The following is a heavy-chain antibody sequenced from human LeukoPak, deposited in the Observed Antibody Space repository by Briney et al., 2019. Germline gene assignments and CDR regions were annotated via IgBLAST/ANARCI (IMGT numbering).Heavy chain of an antibody. CDR2: IYYSGST. Sequence: PSETLSLTCTVSGGSISSYYWSWIRQPPGKGLEWIGYIYYSGSTNYNPSLKSRVTISVDTSKNQFSLKLSSVTAADTAVYYCARVKGYCSSTSCYSAFGIWGQGTMVTVPS. V-gene: IGHV4-59*01. CDR3: ARVKGYCSSTSCYSAFGI. J-gene: IGHJ3*02. CDR1: GGSISSYY. D-gene: IGHD2-2*02.